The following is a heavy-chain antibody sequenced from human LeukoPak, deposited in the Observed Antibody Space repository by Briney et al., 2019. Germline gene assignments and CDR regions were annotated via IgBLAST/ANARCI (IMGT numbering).Heavy chain of an antibody. CDR3: ARGRVVVVPAAQERGYYGSGALDP. CDR2: INHSGST. CDR1: GGSFSGYY. V-gene: IGHV4-34*01. Sequence: KSSETLSLTCAVYGGSFSGYYWSWIRQPPGKGLEWIGEINHSGSTNYNPSLKSRVTISVDTSKNQFSLKLSSVTAADTAVYYCARGRVVVVPAAQERGYYGSGALDPWGQGTLVTVSS. J-gene: IGHJ5*02. D-gene: IGHD2-2*01.